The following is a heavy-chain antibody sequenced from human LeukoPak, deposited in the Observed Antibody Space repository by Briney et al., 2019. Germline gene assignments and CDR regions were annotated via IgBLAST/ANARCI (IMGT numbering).Heavy chain of an antibody. Sequence: SETLSLTCAVSGGSISSSTFYWGWIRQPPGKGLEWIGSIYYSGSTYYNPSLKSRVTISVDTSKNQFSLKLTSVTAADTAVYYCARDKILDAFDIWGQGTMVTVSS. V-gene: IGHV4-39*07. CDR1: GGSISSSTFY. J-gene: IGHJ3*02. CDR3: ARDKILDAFDI. CDR2: IYYSGST.